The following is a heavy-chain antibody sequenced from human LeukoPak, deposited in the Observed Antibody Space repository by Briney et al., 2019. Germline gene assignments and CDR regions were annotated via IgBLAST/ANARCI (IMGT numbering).Heavy chain of an antibody. CDR1: SDSISSGDYY. CDR2: ISSSGTT. Sequence: SETLSLTCTVSSDSISSGDYYWRWIRQPPGKGLEWIGYISSSGTTYYNPSLRSRITISVDSSKSQFSLNLSSVTASDTAVYYCAGVGNGGYGGFDYWGQGTLVTVSS. J-gene: IGHJ4*02. V-gene: IGHV4-30-4*01. D-gene: IGHD5-12*01. CDR3: AGVGNGGYGGFDY.